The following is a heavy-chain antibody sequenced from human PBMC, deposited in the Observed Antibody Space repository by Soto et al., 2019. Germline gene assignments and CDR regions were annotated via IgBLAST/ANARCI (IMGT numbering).Heavy chain of an antibody. V-gene: IGHV5-51*01. CDR2: IYPGDSDT. D-gene: IGHD6-13*01. CDR3: ARPPIAAAPALSPDAFDI. J-gene: IGHJ3*02. CDR1: GYSFTSYW. Sequence: PGESVKISCXGSGYSFTSYWIGWVRQMPGKGLEWMGIIYPGDSDTRYSPSFQGQVTISADKSISTAYLQWSSLKASDTAMYYCARPPIAAAPALSPDAFDIWGQGTMVTVSS.